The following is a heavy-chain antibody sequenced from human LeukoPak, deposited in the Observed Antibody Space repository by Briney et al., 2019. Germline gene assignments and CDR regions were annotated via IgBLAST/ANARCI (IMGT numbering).Heavy chain of an antibody. CDR2: ISSSSSYI. CDR1: GFTFSSYS. Sequence: PGGSLRLSCAASGFTFSSYSMNWVRQAPGKGLEWVSSISSSSSYIYYADSEKGRFTISRDNAKNSLYLQMNSLRAEDTAVYYCARDLLTGTTSGVYWGQGTLVTVSS. J-gene: IGHJ4*02. V-gene: IGHV3-21*01. CDR3: ARDLLTGTTSGVY. D-gene: IGHD1-7*01.